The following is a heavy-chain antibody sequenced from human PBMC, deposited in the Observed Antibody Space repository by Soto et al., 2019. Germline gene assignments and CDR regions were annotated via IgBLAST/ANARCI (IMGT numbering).Heavy chain of an antibody. CDR3: AKGRSYYYYYGVDV. J-gene: IGHJ6*02. V-gene: IGHV3-30*18. CDR2: ISYDGSNK. Sequence: VGSLRLSCAASGFTFSSYGMHWVRQAPGKGLEWVAVISYDGSNKYYADSVKGRFTISRDNSKSTLYLQMNSLRAEDTALYYCAKGRSYYYYYGVDVWGQGTTVTVS. CDR1: GFTFSSYG.